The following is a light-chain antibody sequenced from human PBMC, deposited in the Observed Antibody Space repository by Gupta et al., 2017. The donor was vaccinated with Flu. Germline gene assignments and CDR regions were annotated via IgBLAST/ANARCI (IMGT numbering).Light chain of an antibody. Sequence: DIQMTQSPSSLSASVGDRVTITCRASQGIRNALAWYQQKSGEAPKRLIYGATSGKSGVPSRFSGSGSGTEFTLTIISQQPEDFATYYCRHQYSSPFTFGRGTKVDIK. CDR1: QGIRNA. CDR2: GAT. V-gene: IGKV1-17*01. J-gene: IGKJ4*01. CDR3: RHQYSSPFT.